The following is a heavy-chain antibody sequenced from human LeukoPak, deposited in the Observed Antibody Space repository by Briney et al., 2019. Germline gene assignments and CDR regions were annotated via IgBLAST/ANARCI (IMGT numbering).Heavy chain of an antibody. V-gene: IGHV3-30-3*01. Sequence: PGRSLRLSCAASGFTFSSYAMHWVRQAPGKGLEWVAVISYDGSNKYYADSVKGRFTISRDNSKNTLYLQMNSLRAEDTAVYYCAREGSGSYSDYWGQGTLVTVSS. CDR2: ISYDGSNK. CDR1: GFTFSSYA. CDR3: AREGSGSYSDY. D-gene: IGHD1-26*01. J-gene: IGHJ4*02.